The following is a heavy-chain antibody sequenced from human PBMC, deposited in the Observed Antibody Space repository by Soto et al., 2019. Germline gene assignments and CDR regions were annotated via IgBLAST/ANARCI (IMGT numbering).Heavy chain of an antibody. J-gene: IGHJ6*02. V-gene: IGHV1-18*01. CDR1: GYTFIRYG. CDR2: ISPHNDQT. CDR3: AGGGYYGNVWGKVSHCGLDV. D-gene: IGHD3-16*01. Sequence: QVQLVQSASEVMKPGASVKVSCKASGYTFIRYGITWVRQAPGQGLEWMGWISPHNDQTIYAQKLQGRVTMTADTSKRTVYMQWRSLKSDDTVVYYCAGGGYYGNVWGKVSHCGLDVWGQGTSVSVSS.